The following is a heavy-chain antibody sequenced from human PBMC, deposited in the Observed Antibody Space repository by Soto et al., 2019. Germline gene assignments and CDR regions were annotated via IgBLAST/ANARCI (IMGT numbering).Heavy chain of an antibody. Sequence: RGWSLRLSCAASGFTFSSYGMHWVRQAPGKGLEWVAVISYDGSNKYYADSVKGRFTISRDNSKNTLYLQMNSLRAEDTAVYYCAKDADTAMVIDYWGQGTLVTVSA. CDR1: GFTFSSYG. J-gene: IGHJ4*02. D-gene: IGHD5-18*01. CDR2: ISYDGSNK. CDR3: AKDADTAMVIDY. V-gene: IGHV3-30*18.